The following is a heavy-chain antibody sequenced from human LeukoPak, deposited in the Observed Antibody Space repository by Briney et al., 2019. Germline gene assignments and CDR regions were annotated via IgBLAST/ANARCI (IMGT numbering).Heavy chain of an antibody. D-gene: IGHD5-24*01. CDR1: GGSISSGGYS. Sequence: PSQTLSLTCAVSGGSISSGGYSWSWIRQPPGKGLEWIGYIYHSGSTYYNPSLKSRVTISVDRSKNQFSLKLSSVTAADTAVYYCARGRRDGYNWTFDYWGQGTLVTVSS. J-gene: IGHJ4*02. CDR3: ARGRRDGYNWTFDY. CDR2: IYHSGST. V-gene: IGHV4-30-2*01.